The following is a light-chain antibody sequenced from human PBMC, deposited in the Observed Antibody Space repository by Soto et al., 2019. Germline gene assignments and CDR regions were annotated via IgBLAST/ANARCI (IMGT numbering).Light chain of an antibody. CDR1: SSDVGDYNH. CDR3: SSYTTSSTL. Sequence: QSALTQPASVSGSPGQWITISCTGTSSDVGDYNHVSWYQQHPDKAPKLMIYDVSHRPSGVSNRFSGSKSGNTASLTISGLQAEDEADYYCSSYTTSSTLFGGGTKLTVL. CDR2: DVS. V-gene: IGLV2-14*01. J-gene: IGLJ2*01.